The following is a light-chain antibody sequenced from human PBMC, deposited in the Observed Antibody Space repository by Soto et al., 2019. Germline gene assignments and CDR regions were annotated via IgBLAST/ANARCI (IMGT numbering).Light chain of an antibody. V-gene: IGLV1-40*01. CDR2: GNN. J-gene: IGLJ1*01. CDR1: SANIGAAYN. CDR3: QSYDSCLSGYV. Sequence: QSVLTPPPSVSGAPGQRVTISCTGSSANIGAAYNVDWYQQLPGTAPKLLIYGNNNRPSGVPARFSGSKSGTSASLAIAGLQAEYEGYYYCQSYDSCLSGYVFGTGTKVTVL.